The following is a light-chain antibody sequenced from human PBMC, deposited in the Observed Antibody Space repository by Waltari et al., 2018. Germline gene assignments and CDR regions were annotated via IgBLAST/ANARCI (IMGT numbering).Light chain of an antibody. Sequence: EIVLTQSPATLSLSPGDRATLSCRASQSVNYFLAWFQQKPGQAPRLLRYDASNRATGIPARFSGSGSGTDFTLTISSLEPEDFAVYYCQQRTNWPLTFGGGTKVEIK. V-gene: IGKV3-11*01. CDR3: QQRTNWPLT. CDR2: DAS. J-gene: IGKJ4*01. CDR1: QSVNYF.